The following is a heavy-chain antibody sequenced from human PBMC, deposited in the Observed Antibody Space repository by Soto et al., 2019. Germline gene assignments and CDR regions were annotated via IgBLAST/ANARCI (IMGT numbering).Heavy chain of an antibody. Sequence: QVQLVQSGAEVKKPGSSVKVSCKASGGTFSSYTISWVRQAPGQGLEWMGRIIPILGIANYAQKFQGRVTFTADKSTSTAYMELSSLRSEDTAVYYCARGYASPLPDYFDYWGQGTLVTVSS. J-gene: IGHJ4*02. D-gene: IGHD5-12*01. CDR3: ARGYASPLPDYFDY. V-gene: IGHV1-69*02. CDR2: IIPILGIA. CDR1: GGTFSSYT.